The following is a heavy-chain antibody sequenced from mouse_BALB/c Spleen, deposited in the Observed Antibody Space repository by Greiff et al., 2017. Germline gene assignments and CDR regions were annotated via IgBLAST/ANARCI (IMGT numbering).Heavy chain of an antibody. CDR1: GFTFTDYY. J-gene: IGHJ1*01. CDR2: IRNKANGYTT. D-gene: IGHD2-3*01. Sequence: EVKVEESGGGLVQPGGSLRLSCATSGFTFTDYYMSWVRQPPGKALEWLGFIRNKANGYTTEYSASVKGRFTISRDNSQSILYLQMNTLRAEDSATYYCASLYDGYWYFDVWGAGTTVTVSA. CDR3: ASLYDGYWYFDV. V-gene: IGHV7-3*02.